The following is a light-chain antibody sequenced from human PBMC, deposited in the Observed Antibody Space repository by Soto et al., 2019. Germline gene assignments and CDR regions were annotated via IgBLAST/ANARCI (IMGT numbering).Light chain of an antibody. CDR3: QHFGGTTFT. V-gene: IGKV3-20*01. Sequence: IVLPQSPATLSVSPGERATLSCRASQSVNNNLAWYQQKPGQAPSLLIYGASTRATGIPDRFSGSGSGTHFTLTISRLEPGDFAVYYCQHFGGTTFTFGQGTRLEIK. CDR1: QSVNNN. CDR2: GAS. J-gene: IGKJ5*01.